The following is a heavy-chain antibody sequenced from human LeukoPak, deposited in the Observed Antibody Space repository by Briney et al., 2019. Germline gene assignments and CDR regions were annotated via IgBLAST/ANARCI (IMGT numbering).Heavy chain of an antibody. CDR2: ISSNGGST. Sequence: GGSLRLSGSASGFTFSSYAMHWVRQAPGKGLEYVSAISSNGGSTYYADSVKGRFTISRDNSKNTLYLQMSSLRAEDTAVYYCVKDRGYSYGHQHFDYWGQGTLVTVSS. V-gene: IGHV3-64D*09. J-gene: IGHJ4*02. D-gene: IGHD5-18*01. CDR1: GFTFSSYA. CDR3: VKDRGYSYGHQHFDY.